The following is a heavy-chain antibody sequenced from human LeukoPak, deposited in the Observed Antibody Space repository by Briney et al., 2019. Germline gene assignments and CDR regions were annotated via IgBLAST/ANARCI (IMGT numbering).Heavy chain of an antibody. CDR3: ARDTDYGGPFDY. D-gene: IGHD4-23*01. Sequence: GGSLRLSCAAPGFTFSSYEMHWVRQVPGKGLEWVSYISSGGSTIYYADSVKGRFTISRDNAKNSLYLQMNSLRAEDTAVYYCARDTDYGGPFDYWGQGTLVTVSS. V-gene: IGHV3-48*03. J-gene: IGHJ4*02. CDR1: GFTFSSYE. CDR2: ISSGGSTI.